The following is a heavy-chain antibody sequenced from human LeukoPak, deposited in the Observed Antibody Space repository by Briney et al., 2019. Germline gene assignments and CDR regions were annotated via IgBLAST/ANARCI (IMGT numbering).Heavy chain of an antibody. D-gene: IGHD1-26*01. V-gene: IGHV3-53*01. J-gene: IGHJ4*02. CDR1: GFTVSSNY. CDR3: ARAVGTTLLFDY. CDR2: IYSGGST. Sequence: GGSLRLSCAASGFTVSSNYMSWVRQAPGKGLEWVSVIYSGGSTYYADSVKGRFTISRDISKNTLYLQMNSLRADDTAVYYCARAVGTTLLFDYWGQGTLVTVSS.